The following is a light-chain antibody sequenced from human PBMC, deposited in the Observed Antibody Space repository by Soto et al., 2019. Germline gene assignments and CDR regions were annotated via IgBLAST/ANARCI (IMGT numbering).Light chain of an antibody. CDR2: DVS. CDR1: SSDVGGYNY. J-gene: IGLJ2*01. CDR3: SSYTSSSLV. V-gene: IGLV2-14*01. Sequence: QSALTQPASVSGSPGQSITISCTGTSSDVGGYNYVSWYQQQPGKAPKLMIYDVSNRPSGVSNRFSGSKSGNTASLTISGLQAEDEADYYCSSYTSSSLVFGGGTKVTVL.